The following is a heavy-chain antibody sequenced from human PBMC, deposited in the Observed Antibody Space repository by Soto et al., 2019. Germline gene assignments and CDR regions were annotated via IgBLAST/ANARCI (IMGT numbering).Heavy chain of an antibody. J-gene: IGHJ6*02. CDR1: GYSFTTYW. CDR2: IYPGDSDT. Sequence: GETLKISCKASGYSFTTYWIGWVRQMPGKGLEWMGIIYPGDSDTKYSPSLQGQVTISADTSISTAYLQWSSLKASDTAMYYCARIKGSSGSYYYYGMDVWGQGTTVTVSS. D-gene: IGHD3-10*01. V-gene: IGHV5-51*01. CDR3: ARIKGSSGSYYYYGMDV.